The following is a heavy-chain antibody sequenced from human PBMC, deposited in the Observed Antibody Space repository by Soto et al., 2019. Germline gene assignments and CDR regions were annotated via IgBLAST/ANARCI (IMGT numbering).Heavy chain of an antibody. D-gene: IGHD6-19*01. Sequence: EVQLLESGGGLVQPGGSLRLSCAASGFTFSSYAMSWVRQAPGKGLEWVSAISGSGGSTYYADSVEGRFTISRDNSENTLYRQMKSVRAEDTDVYYGATDGLQQWLGGYYYYGLDVWGQGTPVTVSS. CDR2: ISGSGGST. V-gene: IGHV3-23*01. J-gene: IGHJ6*02. CDR1: GFTFSSYA. CDR3: ATDGLQQWLGGYYYYGLDV.